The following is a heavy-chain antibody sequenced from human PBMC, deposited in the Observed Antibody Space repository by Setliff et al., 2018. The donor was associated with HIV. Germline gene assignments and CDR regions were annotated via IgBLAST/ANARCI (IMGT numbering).Heavy chain of an antibody. CDR2: IKNRAENYAT. D-gene: IGHD3-22*01. Sequence: GGSLRLSCAASGFTSSGSPIHWVRQASGKGLEWIGRIKNRAENYATAYAASVKGRFTISRDDSMNTAYLQMNGLKIDDTAVYYCTRPQYFYETGGSDYWGQGTLVTVSS. CDR3: TRPQYFYETGGSDY. J-gene: IGHJ4*02. V-gene: IGHV3-73*01. CDR1: GFTSSGSP.